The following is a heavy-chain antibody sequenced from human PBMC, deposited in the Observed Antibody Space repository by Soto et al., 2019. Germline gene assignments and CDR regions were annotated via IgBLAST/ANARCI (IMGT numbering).Heavy chain of an antibody. J-gene: IGHJ6*03. V-gene: IGHV3-21*01. CDR3: AGAPGGGLDYIEV. D-gene: IGHD3-16*01. CDR2: ISSSRTYI. Sequence: PGGSLRLSCAASGFSLSIYSMNWVRQAPGKGLEWVSSISSSRTYIVYADSMKGRFTISRDNAKNSLYLQTNSLRAEDTAVYYCAGAPGGGLDYIEVWGKGTTVTVSS. CDR1: GFSLSIYS.